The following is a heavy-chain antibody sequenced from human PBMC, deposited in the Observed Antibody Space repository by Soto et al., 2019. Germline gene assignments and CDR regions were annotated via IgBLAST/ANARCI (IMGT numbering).Heavy chain of an antibody. Sequence: GXSVEASCSGSGYTFTCYYMHWGRQAPGQGLECMGWINAKSGGTNYSQKFQGWVTMTRDTSISTAYMALSRLRSDDTAVYYGTRGVGITLSHGTRTFDDWGQGTLVTFSS. J-gene: IGHJ4*02. CDR2: INAKSGGT. V-gene: IGHV1-2*04. CDR1: GYTFTCYY. D-gene: IGHD2-21*01. CDR3: TRGVGITLSHGTRTFDD.